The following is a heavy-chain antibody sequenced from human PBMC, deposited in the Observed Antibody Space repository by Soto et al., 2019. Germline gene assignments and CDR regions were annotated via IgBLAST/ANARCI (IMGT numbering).Heavy chain of an antibody. CDR1: GFTFSSYG. CDR3: AKDLLVPAVYYYYYGMDV. CDR2: ISYDGSNK. D-gene: IGHD2-2*01. J-gene: IGHJ6*02. Sequence: QVQLVESGGGVVQPGRSLRLSCAASGFTFSSYGMHWVRQAPGKGLEWVAVISYDGSNKYYADSVKGRFTISRDNSKNTXXLQMNSLRAEDTAVYYCAKDLLVPAVYYYYYGMDVWGQGTTVTVSS. V-gene: IGHV3-30*18.